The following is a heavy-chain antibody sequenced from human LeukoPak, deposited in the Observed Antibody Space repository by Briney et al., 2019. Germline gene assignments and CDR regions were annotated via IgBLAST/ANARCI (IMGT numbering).Heavy chain of an antibody. Sequence: GASVKVSCKASGYTFTSYDINRVRQATGQGLEWMGWMNLNSGKTGYAQKFQGRGTMTRNTSISTAYMELSSQRSEDTAVYYCARGQNYDILTGYYNEERERIWFDPWGQGTLVTVSS. D-gene: IGHD3-9*01. CDR3: ARGQNYDILTGYYNEERERIWFDP. V-gene: IGHV1-8*02. CDR1: GYTFTSYD. CDR2: MNLNSGKT. J-gene: IGHJ5*02.